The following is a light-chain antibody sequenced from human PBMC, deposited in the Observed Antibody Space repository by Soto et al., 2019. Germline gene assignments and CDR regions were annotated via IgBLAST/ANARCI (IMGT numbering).Light chain of an antibody. Sequence: DIQMTQSPSSLSASVGDRVTITCQASQDISNYLNWYQQKPGKAPKLLIYDASNLETGVPSRFSGSGSGTDFTFTISSLQPEDIATYYCQQYDNRLLAFGGGTKGAIK. CDR3: QQYDNRLLA. CDR2: DAS. CDR1: QDISNY. V-gene: IGKV1-33*01. J-gene: IGKJ4*01.